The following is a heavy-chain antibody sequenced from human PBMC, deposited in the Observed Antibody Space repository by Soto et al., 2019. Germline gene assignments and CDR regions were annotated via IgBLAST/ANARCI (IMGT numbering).Heavy chain of an antibody. V-gene: IGHV4-61*01. Sequence: PSETLSLTCTVSGGSVSSGIYYWSWIRQTPGKRLEWIGYIYSSGGTSYNPSLKSRVTISVDTSKNQFSLKLSSVTAADTAVYYCARDGDGYNDWGQGTQVTVSS. J-gene: IGHJ4*02. CDR3: ARDGDGYND. CDR1: GGSVSSGIYY. CDR2: IYSSGGT. D-gene: IGHD5-12*01.